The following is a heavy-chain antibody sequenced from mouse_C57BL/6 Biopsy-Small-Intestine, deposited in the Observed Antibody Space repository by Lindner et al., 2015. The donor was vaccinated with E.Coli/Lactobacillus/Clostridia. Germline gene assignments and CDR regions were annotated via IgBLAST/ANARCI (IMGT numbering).Heavy chain of an antibody. CDR2: TNPGSGGT. V-gene: IGHV1-54*01. D-gene: IGHD2-3*01. Sequence: VQLQESGAELVRPGTSVKVSCKASGYAFTNYLIEWVKQRPGQGLEWIGVTNPGSGGTNYNEKFKGKATLTADKSSSTAYMQLSGLTSEDSAVYFCARGGGGGYLFFDYWGQGTTLTVSS. CDR3: ARGGGGGYLFFDY. CDR1: GYAFTNYL. J-gene: IGHJ2*01.